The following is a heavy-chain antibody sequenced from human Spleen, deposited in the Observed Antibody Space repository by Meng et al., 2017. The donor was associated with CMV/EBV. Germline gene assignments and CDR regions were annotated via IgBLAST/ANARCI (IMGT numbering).Heavy chain of an antibody. CDR3: AKNYDILTASQFYFDY. CDR1: GFTFSSYG. Sequence: GGSLRLSCAASGFTFSSYGMHWVRQAPGKGLEWVAVIWYDGSNKYYADSVKGRFTISRDNSKNTLYLQMNSLRAEDTAVYYCAKNYDILTASQFYFDYWGQGTLVTVSS. J-gene: IGHJ4*02. V-gene: IGHV3-33*06. D-gene: IGHD3-9*01. CDR2: IWYDGSNK.